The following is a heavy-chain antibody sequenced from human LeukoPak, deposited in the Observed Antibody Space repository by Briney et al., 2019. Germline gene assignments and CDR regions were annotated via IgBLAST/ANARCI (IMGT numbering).Heavy chain of an antibody. CDR2: IRSKANSYAT. J-gene: IGHJ4*02. CDR1: GFTFSGSA. CDR3: TRQDAGFDF. V-gene: IGHV3-73*01. Sequence: GGSLKLSCAASGFTFSGSAMHWVRQASGKGLEWVGRIRSKANSYATAYAASVKGRFTISRDDSKNTAFLQMDSLKPEDTAVYYCTRQDAGFDFWGQGTLVTVSS.